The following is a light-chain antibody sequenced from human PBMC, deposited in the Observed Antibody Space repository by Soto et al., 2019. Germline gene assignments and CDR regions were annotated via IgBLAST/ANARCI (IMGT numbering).Light chain of an antibody. CDR2: DAS. J-gene: IGKJ2*01. V-gene: IGKV3-20*01. CDR1: QSVSSSY. CDR3: QQYGSTPRT. Sequence: EMVLTQSPGTLSLSPGERTTLSCRASQSVSSSYLDWYQQKPGQPPRLLIYDASSRATGIPARFSGSGSGTDFTLTISRLEPEDFAVYYCQQYGSTPRTFGQGTKLEIK.